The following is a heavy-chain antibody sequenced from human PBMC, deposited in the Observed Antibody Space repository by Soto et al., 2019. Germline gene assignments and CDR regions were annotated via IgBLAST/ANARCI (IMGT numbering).Heavy chain of an antibody. D-gene: IGHD3-22*01. J-gene: IGHJ4*02. CDR1: GGTFSRHA. CDR3: ARGWGYDSSDYYYAY. CDR2: IIPMFGTA. V-gene: IGHV1-69*01. Sequence: QVQLVQSGAEVRKPGSSVKVSCKASGGTFSRHAISWVRQAPGQGLEWMGGIIPMFGTANHAQKFQGRVTIIADESTSTAYMELSSLRSEETDIYYCARGWGYDSSDYYYAYWGQGTVVIVSS.